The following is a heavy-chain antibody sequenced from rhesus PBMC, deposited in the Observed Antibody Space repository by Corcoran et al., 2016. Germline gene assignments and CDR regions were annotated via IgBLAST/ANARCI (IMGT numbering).Heavy chain of an antibody. CDR3: ARIGYSSGWYWYFDI. CDR2: IYGSGGST. CDR1: GGSISSNY. D-gene: IGHD6-31*01. V-gene: IGHV4-160*01. J-gene: IGHJ2*01. Sequence: QVQLQESGPGLVKPSETLSLTCAVSGGSISSNYWTWIRQAPGKGLEWIGRIYGSGGSTDYNPSLKSRVTISTDTSKNQFSLKLSSVTAADTAVYYCARIGYSSGWYWYFDIWGPGTPITISS.